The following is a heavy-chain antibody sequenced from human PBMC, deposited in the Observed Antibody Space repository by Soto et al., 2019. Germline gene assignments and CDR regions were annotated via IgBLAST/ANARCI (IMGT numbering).Heavy chain of an antibody. CDR2: FDPEDGET. Sequence: ASVKVSCKVSGYSLTELSIHGVRQAPGKGREWMGGFDPEDGETIYAQKFQGRVTMTEDTSTDTAYMELSSLRSEDTAVYYCATDSQNMITFGGVPTGAFDIWGKGTMVTVSS. D-gene: IGHD3-16*01. V-gene: IGHV1-24*01. J-gene: IGHJ3*02. CDR1: GYSLTELS. CDR3: ATDSQNMITFGGVPTGAFDI.